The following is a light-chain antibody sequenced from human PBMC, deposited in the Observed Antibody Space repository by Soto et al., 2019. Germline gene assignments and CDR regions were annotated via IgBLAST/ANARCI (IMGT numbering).Light chain of an antibody. CDR2: EAT. CDR1: SSDIGRYNF. J-gene: IGLJ1*01. Sequence: QSVLTQPASMSGSPGQSITISCTGTSSDIGRYNFVSWYQHHPGKAPKLIIYEATKRPSGVSYRFSGSKSGNTASLTISGLQAEDEADYFCTSYTITSNYVFGNGTKVTVL. V-gene: IGLV2-14*01. CDR3: TSYTITSNYV.